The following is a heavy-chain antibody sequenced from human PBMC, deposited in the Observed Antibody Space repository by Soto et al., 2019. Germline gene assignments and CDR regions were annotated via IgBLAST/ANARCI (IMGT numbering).Heavy chain of an antibody. V-gene: IGHV3-21*01. CDR1: GFTFSSYS. D-gene: IGHD2-2*02. CDR3: ARAPGYCSSTSCYRRWFDP. J-gene: IGHJ5*02. CDR2: ISSSSSYI. Sequence: GGSLRLSCAASGFTFSSYSMNWVRQAPGKGLEWVSSISSSSSYICYADSVKGRFTISRDNAKNSLYLQMNSLRAEDTAVYYCARAPGYCSSTSCYRRWFDPWGQGTLVTVSS.